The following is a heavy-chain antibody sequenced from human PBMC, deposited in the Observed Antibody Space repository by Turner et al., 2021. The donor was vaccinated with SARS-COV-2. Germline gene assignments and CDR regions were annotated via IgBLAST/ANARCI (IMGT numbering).Heavy chain of an antibody. D-gene: IGHD6-13*01. V-gene: IGHV3-23*01. Sequence: EVQLLESGGGLVQPGGSLRLSCAASGFTFSSYAMSWVRQAPGRGLEWVSAISVRGGSTYYADSVKGRFTISRNNSKNTLYLRMNSLRAEDTAVYYCAKDGSSWPPAYNWFDPWGQGTLVTVSS. CDR2: ISVRGGST. CDR3: AKDGSSWPPAYNWFDP. CDR1: GFTFSSYA. J-gene: IGHJ5*02.